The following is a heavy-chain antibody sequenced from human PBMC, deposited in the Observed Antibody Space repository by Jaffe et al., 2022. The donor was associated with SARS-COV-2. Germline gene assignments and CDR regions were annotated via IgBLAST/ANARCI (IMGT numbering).Heavy chain of an antibody. CDR1: GGSISTSDYY. D-gene: IGHD3-16*02. J-gene: IGHJ6*02. Sequence: QLQLQESGPGLVKPSETLSLTCTVSGGSISTSDYYWGWIRQPPGKGLEWIGSIYYGGSTYYNPSLKSRLTISVDTSKNHFSLKLRSVTAADTAVYHCARHTFVHGMDVWGQGTTVTVSS. CDR3: ARHTFVHGMDV. CDR2: IYYGGST. V-gene: IGHV4-39*01.